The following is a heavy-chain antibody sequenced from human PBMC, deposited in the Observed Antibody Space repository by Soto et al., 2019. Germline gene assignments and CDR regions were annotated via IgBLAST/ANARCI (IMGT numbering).Heavy chain of an antibody. V-gene: IGHV3-30-3*01. D-gene: IGHD4-17*01. CDR1: GFAFSSYA. CDR2: ISYDGSNK. Sequence: QVQLVESGGGVVQPGRSLRLSCAASGFAFSSYAMHWVRQAPGKGLEWVAVISYDGSNKYYADSVKGRFTISRDNSKNTLYLQMNSLRAEDTAVYYCARKMGLRGDAFDIWGKGTMVTVSS. CDR3: ARKMGLRGDAFDI. J-gene: IGHJ3*02.